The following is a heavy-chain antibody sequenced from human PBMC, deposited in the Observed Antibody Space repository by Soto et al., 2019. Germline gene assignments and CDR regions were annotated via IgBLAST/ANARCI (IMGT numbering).Heavy chain of an antibody. Sequence: PGGSLRLSCAASGFTFSSYAMHWVRQAPGKGLEYVSAISSNGGSTYYANSVKGRFTISRDNSKNTLYLQMGSLRAEDMAVYYCARDDYGYSSSWTYYGMDVWGQGNTVTVSS. CDR2: ISSNGGST. CDR1: GFTFSSYA. CDR3: ARDDYGYSSSWTYYGMDV. J-gene: IGHJ6*02. D-gene: IGHD6-13*01. V-gene: IGHV3-64*01.